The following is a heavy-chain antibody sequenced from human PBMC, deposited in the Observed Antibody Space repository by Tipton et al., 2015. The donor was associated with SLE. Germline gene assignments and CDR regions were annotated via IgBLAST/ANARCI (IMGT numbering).Heavy chain of an antibody. CDR1: GYTFTDYY. CDR2: VDPEDGET. Sequence: QLVQSGAEVKKPGATVKISCKVSGYTFTDYYMHWVQQAPGKGLEWMGLVDPEDGETIYAEKFQGRVTITADTSPATAYMELSSLRAEDTAVYYCATLPAWIHSMAPGALDIWGQGTMAPVSS. J-gene: IGHJ3*02. V-gene: IGHV1-69-2*01. D-gene: IGHD5-18*01. CDR3: ATLPAWIHSMAPGALDI.